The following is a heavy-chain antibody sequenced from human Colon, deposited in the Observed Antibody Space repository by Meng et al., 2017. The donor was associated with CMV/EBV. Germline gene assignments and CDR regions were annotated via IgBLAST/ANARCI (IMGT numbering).Heavy chain of an antibody. CDR3: AKESGYGFLGSNYFDS. D-gene: IGHD3-9*01. CDR2: IYSGGSSS. CDR1: FTFTSYA. J-gene: IGHJ4*02. V-gene: IGHV3-23*03. Sequence: FTFTSYAMSWVRQAPGKGLEWVSVIYSGGSSSYYADSVKGRFTIFRDNSNSTLYLQMSGLRAADTAVYYCAKESGYGFLGSNYFDSWGQGALVTVSS.